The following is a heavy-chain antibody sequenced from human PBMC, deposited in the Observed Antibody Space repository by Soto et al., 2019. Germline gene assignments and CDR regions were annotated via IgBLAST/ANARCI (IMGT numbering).Heavy chain of an antibody. CDR2: FFTGGST. Sequence: EVLLVESGGGLIQPGGSLRLSCAAAGFNVSDNYMGWVRQAPGKGLEWVSSFFTGGSTDYADSVKGRFTISRDDSKNTVYLQTSSLRAEDTAVYFCVRERRGLGIGFDHWGQGTLVTVSS. CDR3: VRERRGLGIGFDH. J-gene: IGHJ4*02. CDR1: GFNVSDNY. V-gene: IGHV3-53*01. D-gene: IGHD6-19*01.